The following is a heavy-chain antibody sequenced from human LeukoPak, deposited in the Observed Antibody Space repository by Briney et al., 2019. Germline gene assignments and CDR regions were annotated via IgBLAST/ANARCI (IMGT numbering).Heavy chain of an antibody. CDR1: GFPFSSYG. CDR2: IRYEGSNK. J-gene: IGHJ4*02. D-gene: IGHD2-2*01. V-gene: IGHV3-30*02. CDR3: ARDKQKYCSSTSCRYYFDY. Sequence: GGSLRLSCGASGFPFSSYGMQWVRQAPGKGLERVAFIRYEGSNKYYADSVKGRFTISRDNSKNTLYLQMNSRRAEDTAVYYCARDKQKYCSSTSCRYYFDYWGQGTLVTVSS.